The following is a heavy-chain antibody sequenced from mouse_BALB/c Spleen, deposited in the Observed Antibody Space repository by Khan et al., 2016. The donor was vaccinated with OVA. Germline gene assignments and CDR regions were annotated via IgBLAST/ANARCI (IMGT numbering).Heavy chain of an antibody. J-gene: IGHJ3*01. CDR3: TRSGYANPFAY. V-gene: IGHV1S81*02. CDR1: GYTFSSYY. D-gene: IGHD2-10*02. CDR2: INPTNGGT. Sequence: VELVESGAELVKPGASVKLSCKATGYTFSSYYMYWVKQRPGQGLEWIGGINPTNGGTNFNEKFKTKATLTVDKSSSTAYMQLSSLTSEDSAVYYCTRSGYANPFAYWGQGTLVTVSA.